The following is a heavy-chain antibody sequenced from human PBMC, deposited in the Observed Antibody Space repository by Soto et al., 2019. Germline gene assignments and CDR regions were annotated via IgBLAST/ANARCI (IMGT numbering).Heavy chain of an antibody. J-gene: IGHJ6*02. D-gene: IGHD1-1*01. V-gene: IGHV1-18*01. CDR1: GYSFNSFG. Sequence: QVHLLQSATEVKKAGASVKVSCKASGYSFNSFGISWERQAPGQGLEGMGGVSDYNGNTNYAQMLHGRVTMTTDPSTSTAYMELRSLRSDDTAVYYCARDPRCEDVLWNAQGRGCYGMYVWGRGTTVTVCS. CDR3: ARDPRCEDVLWNAQGRGCYGMYV. CDR2: VSDYNGNT.